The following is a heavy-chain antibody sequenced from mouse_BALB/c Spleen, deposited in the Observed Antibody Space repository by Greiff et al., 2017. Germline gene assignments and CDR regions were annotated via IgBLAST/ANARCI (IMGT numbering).Heavy chain of an antibody. J-gene: IGHJ4*01. CDR1: GFNIKDTY. CDR2: IDPANGNT. Sequence: VQLKESGAELVKPGASVKLSCTASGFNIKDTYMHWVKQRPEQGLEWIGRIDPANGNTKYDPKFQGKATITADTSSNTAYLQLSSLTSEDTAVYYCARRGGYDGAMDYWGQGTSVTVSS. D-gene: IGHD2-2*01. CDR3: ARRGGYDGAMDY. V-gene: IGHV14-3*02.